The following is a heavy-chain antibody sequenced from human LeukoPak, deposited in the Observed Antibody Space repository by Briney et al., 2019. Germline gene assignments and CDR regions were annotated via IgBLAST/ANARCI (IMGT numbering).Heavy chain of an antibody. V-gene: IGHV1-69*04. J-gene: IGHJ6*02. D-gene: IGHD6-19*01. CDR2: IIPILGIA. CDR3: ARDVRSSSGWYVYYYGMDV. CDR1: GGTFSSYA. Sequence: SVKVSCKASGGTFSSYAISWVRQAPGQGLEWMGRIIPILGIANYAQKFQGRVTITADKSTSTAYMELSSLRSEDTAVYYCARDVRSSSGWYVYYYGMDVWGQGTTVTVSS.